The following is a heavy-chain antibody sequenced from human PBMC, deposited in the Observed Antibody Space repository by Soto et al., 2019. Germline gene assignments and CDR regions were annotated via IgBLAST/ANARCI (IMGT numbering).Heavy chain of an antibody. J-gene: IGHJ6*02. Sequence: GGSLRLSCAASGFTVSSNYMSWVRQAPGKGLEWVSVIYSGGSTYYADSVKGRFTISRDNSKNTLYLQMNSLRAEDTAVYYCARVEVSITMVRGVYYYGMDVWGQGTTVTVS. V-gene: IGHV3-53*01. CDR3: ARVEVSITMVRGVYYYGMDV. CDR1: GFTVSSNY. CDR2: IYSGGST. D-gene: IGHD3-10*01.